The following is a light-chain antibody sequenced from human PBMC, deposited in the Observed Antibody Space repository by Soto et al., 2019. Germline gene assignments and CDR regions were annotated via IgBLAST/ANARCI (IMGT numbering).Light chain of an antibody. J-gene: IGLJ1*01. CDR2: SNN. Sequence: QSVLSQPPSASGTPGQRVTISCSGSSSNIGINFVYWYQQLPGTAPKLLIYSNNQRPSGVPDRFTGSRSGTSASLAIRGLQSEDEAEYYCAVWDDSLSGYVFGTGTKLTVL. V-gene: IGLV1-47*02. CDR3: AVWDDSLSGYV. CDR1: SSNIGINF.